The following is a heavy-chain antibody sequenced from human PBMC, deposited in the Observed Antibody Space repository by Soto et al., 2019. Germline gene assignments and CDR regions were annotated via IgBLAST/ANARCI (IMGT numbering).Heavy chain of an antibody. J-gene: IGHJ4*02. Sequence: QVQRVQSGAEVKEPGASVKVSCQASGYTFTNYDITWARQAPGQGLEWMGGMNDRKGNTNYAQILQGRVTMTADTSTSTAYMELTSLRSDDTAVYYCVRDPGSAMFDHWGQGTLVTVSS. V-gene: IGHV1-18*04. CDR2: MNDRKGNT. CDR3: VRDPGSAMFDH. CDR1: GYTFTNYD.